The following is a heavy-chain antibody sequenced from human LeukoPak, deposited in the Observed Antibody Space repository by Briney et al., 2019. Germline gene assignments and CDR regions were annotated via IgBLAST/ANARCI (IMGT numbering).Heavy chain of an antibody. J-gene: IGHJ2*01. CDR3: ARGPSGYDILTGYSDWYFDL. V-gene: IGHV6-1*01. CDR2: TYYRSKWYN. Sequence: SQTLSLTCAISGDSVSSNSAAWNWIRQSPSRGLEWLGRTYYRSKWYNDYAVSVKSRITINPDTSKNQFSLQLNSVTPEDTAVYYCARGPSGYDILTGYSDWYFDLRGRGTLVTVSS. CDR1: GDSVSSNSAA. D-gene: IGHD3-9*01.